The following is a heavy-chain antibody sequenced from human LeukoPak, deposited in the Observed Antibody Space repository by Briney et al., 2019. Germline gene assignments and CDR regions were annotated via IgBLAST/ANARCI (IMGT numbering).Heavy chain of an antibody. J-gene: IGHJ6*03. CDR3: ARVLTELSYYYYMDV. V-gene: IGHV4-59*01. Sequence: SETLSLTCTVSGDSLSSYYWSWIRQPPGKGLEWLGYVYYTGSTNFNPSLKSRVTISVDTSKNQFSLKLSSVTAADTAVYYCARVLTELSYYYYMDVWGKGTTVTVSS. CDR2: VYYTGST. CDR1: GDSLSSYY. D-gene: IGHD1-14*01.